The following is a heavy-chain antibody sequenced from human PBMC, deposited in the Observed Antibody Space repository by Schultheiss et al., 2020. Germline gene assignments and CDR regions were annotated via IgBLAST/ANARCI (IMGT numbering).Heavy chain of an antibody. CDR3: ARSERRYSSSSSPGYYYYGMDV. V-gene: IGHV5-51*01. CDR2: IYPGNSDT. Sequence: GGSLRLSCKGSGYSFIRCYIGWVRQMPGKGLEWMGIIYPGNSDTRYSPSFQGQVTISADKSINTAYLHWSSLKASDSAMYYCARSERRYSSSSSPGYYYYGMDVWGQGTTVTVSS. J-gene: IGHJ6*02. D-gene: IGHD6-6*01. CDR1: GYSFIRCY.